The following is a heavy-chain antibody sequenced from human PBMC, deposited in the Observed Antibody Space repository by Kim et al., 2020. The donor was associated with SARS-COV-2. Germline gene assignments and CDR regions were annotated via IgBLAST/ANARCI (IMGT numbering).Heavy chain of an antibody. J-gene: IGHJ4*02. D-gene: IGHD3-10*01. CDR3: ARDRGGYYGSGTKPLV. Sequence: VKAPITISRDNAKNSLYLQMNSLRAEDTAVYYCARDRGGYYGSGTKPLVWGQGTLVTVSS. V-gene: IGHV3-11*06.